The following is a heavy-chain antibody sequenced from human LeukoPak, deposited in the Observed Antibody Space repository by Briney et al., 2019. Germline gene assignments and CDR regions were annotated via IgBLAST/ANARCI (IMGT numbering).Heavy chain of an antibody. Sequence: PGGSLRLSCAASGFTFSSYWMSWVRQAPGKGLEWVANIKQDGSEKYYVDSVKGRFTISSDNAKNSLFLQMNSLRGEDTAVYYCTRDSGYNAFDIWGQGTMVTVSS. CDR1: GFTFSSYW. J-gene: IGHJ3*02. CDR2: IKQDGSEK. CDR3: TRDSGYNAFDI. D-gene: IGHD5-12*01. V-gene: IGHV3-7*01.